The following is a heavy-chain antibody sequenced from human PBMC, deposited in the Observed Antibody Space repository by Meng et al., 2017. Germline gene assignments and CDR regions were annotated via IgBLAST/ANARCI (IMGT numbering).Heavy chain of an antibody. CDR3: AHSQNTYYYDSSGYYDY. CDR2: IYWDDDK. V-gene: IGHV2-5*02. J-gene: IGHJ4*02. D-gene: IGHD3-22*01. CDR1: GFSLSTSGVG. Sequence: SGPTLVKPTQTLTLTCPFSGFSLSTSGVGVGWIRQPPGKALEWLALIYWDDDKRYSPSLKSRLTITKDTSKNQVVLTMTNMDPVDTATYYCAHSQNTYYYDSSGYYDYWGQGTLVTVSS.